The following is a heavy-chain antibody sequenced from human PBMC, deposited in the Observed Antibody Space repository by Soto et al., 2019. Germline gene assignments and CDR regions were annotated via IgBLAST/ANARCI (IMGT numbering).Heavy chain of an antibody. CDR2: IHSDGSST. Sequence: EVQLLESGGGLVQPGESLRLSCAASGFTFSYYWMHWVRQAPGMGLVWVSRIHSDGSSTNYADSVKGRFTISRDNARNTLYLQMNSLRGEDTAVYYFARGDRGAFDLWGQGTVLTVSS. J-gene: IGHJ3*01. D-gene: IGHD1-26*01. CDR1: GFTFSYYW. CDR3: ARGDRGAFDL. V-gene: IGHV3-74*01.